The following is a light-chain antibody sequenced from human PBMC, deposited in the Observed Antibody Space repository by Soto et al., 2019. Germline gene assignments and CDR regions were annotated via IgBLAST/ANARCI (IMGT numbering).Light chain of an antibody. CDR1: QGIRHD. V-gene: IGKV1-6*01. J-gene: IGKJ3*01. CDR2: AAF. CDR3: QQYDELPPT. Sequence: AIEMTQSPSSLSVSVGDRVTITCRASQGIRHDLGWYQQKPGKAPELLIYAAFILQSGVPSRFSGSGSGTDFTLTITSLQPEDFAIYYCQQYDELPPTFGPGTKVEIK.